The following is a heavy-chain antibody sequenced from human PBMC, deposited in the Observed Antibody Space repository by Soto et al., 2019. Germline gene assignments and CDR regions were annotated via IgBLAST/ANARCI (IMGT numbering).Heavy chain of an antibody. D-gene: IGHD5-18*01. J-gene: IGHJ4*02. Sequence: PSQTLSLTGDISGDSVSRNSAAWNWIRQSPSRGLEWLGRTYYRSKWYNDYAVSVKSRITINPDTSKNQFSLQLNSVTPEDTAVYYCARTSSYGYSLRSTYYFDYWGQGTLVTVSS. CDR3: ARTSSYGYSLRSTYYFDY. V-gene: IGHV6-1*01. CDR2: TYYRSKWYN. CDR1: GDSVSRNSAA.